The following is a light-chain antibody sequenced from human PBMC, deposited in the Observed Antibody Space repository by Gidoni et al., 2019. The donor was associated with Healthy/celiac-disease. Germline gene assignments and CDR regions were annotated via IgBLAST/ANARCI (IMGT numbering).Light chain of an antibody. CDR2: AAS. Sequence: DLQLTQSPSFLSASVGDRVTITCRASQGISSYLAWYQQKPGKAPKLLIYAASTLQSGVPSRFSGSGSGTEFTLTISSLQPEDFATYYCQQLNSYSGTFGQGTRLEIK. CDR1: QGISSY. J-gene: IGKJ5*01. V-gene: IGKV1-9*01. CDR3: QQLNSYSGT.